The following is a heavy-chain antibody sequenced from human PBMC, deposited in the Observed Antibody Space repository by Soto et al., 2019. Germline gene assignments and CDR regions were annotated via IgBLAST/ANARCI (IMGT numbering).Heavy chain of an antibody. J-gene: IGHJ4*02. Sequence: LRLSCAASGFTFSSYAMHWVRQAPGKGLEWVALISYDGSDKDYADSVKGQFTISRDNSRNTLFLQMNSLRAEDTAVYYCARDYYKYYDSSGYYRSPAYWGQGTLVTISS. CDR3: ARDYYKYYDSSGYYRSPAY. CDR2: ISYDGSDK. D-gene: IGHD3-22*01. V-gene: IGHV3-30-3*01. CDR1: GFTFSSYA.